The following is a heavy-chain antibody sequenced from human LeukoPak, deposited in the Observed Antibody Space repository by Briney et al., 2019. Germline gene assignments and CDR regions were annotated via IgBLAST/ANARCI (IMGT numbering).Heavy chain of an antibody. CDR2: IYTSGIT. V-gene: IGHV3-66*04. D-gene: IGHD2/OR15-2a*01. Sequence: PGESLRLSCAASGFAVNSQDMNWVRQAPGKGLEWVSLIYTSGITKYADSVQGRFTISRDNSKNTLYLQMNSLRAEDTAVYYCARRNPPYCGQGTLVTVSS. J-gene: IGHJ4*02. CDR1: GFAVNSQD. CDR3: ARRNPPY.